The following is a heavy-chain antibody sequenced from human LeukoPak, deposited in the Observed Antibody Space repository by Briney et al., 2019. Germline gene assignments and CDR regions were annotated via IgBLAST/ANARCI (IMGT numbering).Heavy chain of an antibody. CDR3: ARESIVVVVAATDHDAFDI. CDR1: GFTFSDYY. D-gene: IGHD2-15*01. Sequence: PGGSLRLSCAASGFTFSDYYMSWIRQAPGKGLEWVSYISSSGSTIYYADSVKGRFTISRDNAKNSLYLQMNSLRAEDTAVYYCARESIVVVVAATDHDAFDIWGQGTMVTVSS. J-gene: IGHJ3*02. V-gene: IGHV3-11*01. CDR2: ISSSGSTI.